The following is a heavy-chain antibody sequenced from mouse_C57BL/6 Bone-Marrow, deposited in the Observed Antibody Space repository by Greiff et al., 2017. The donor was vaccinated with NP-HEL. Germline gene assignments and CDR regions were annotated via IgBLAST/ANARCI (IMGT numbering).Heavy chain of an antibody. CDR2: INPYNGGT. D-gene: IGHD1-1*01. CDR3: ARLDGSIRNYAMDY. J-gene: IGHJ4*01. V-gene: IGHV1-19*01. Sequence: EVQLQQSGPVLVKPGASVKMSCKASGYTFTDYYMNWVKQSHGKSLEWIGVINPYNGGTSYNQKFKGKATLTVDKSSSTAYMELNSLTSEDSAVYYCARLDGSIRNYAMDYWGQGTSVTVSS. CDR1: GYTFTDYY.